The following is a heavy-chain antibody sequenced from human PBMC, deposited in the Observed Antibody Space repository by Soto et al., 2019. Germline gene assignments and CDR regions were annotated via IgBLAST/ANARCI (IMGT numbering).Heavy chain of an antibody. Sequence: QVQLVESGGGVVQPGRSLRLYCAASGFTFSSYAMHWVRQAPGKGLEWVAVISYDGSNKYYADSVKGRFTISRDNSKNTLYLQMNSLRAEDTAVYYCARASLRIAARPLGYWGQGTLVTVSS. CDR1: GFTFSSYA. J-gene: IGHJ4*02. CDR3: ARASLRIAARPLGY. CDR2: ISYDGSNK. V-gene: IGHV3-30-3*01. D-gene: IGHD6-6*01.